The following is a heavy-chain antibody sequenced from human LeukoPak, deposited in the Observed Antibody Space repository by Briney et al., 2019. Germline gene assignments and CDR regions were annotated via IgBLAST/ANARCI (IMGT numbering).Heavy chain of an antibody. CDR1: GFTFSSYW. D-gene: IGHD2-21*01. CDR2: IKQDGSEK. V-gene: IGHV3-7*01. Sequence: PGGSLRPSCTASGFTFSSYWMSWVRQAPGKGLEWVANIKQDGSEKDCVDSVKGRFTISRDNAKNSLYLQMNSLRAEDTAVYYCAKYCGGDCYGMDVWGQGTTVTVSS. J-gene: IGHJ6*02. CDR3: AKYCGGDCYGMDV.